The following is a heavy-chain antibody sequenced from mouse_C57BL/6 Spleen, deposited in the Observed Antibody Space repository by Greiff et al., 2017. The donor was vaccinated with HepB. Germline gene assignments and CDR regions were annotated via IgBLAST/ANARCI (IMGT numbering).Heavy chain of an antibody. CDR1: GFSLTSYG. D-gene: IGHD1-1*01. CDR2: IWSDGST. Sequence: VQRVESGPGLVAPSQSLSITCTVSGFSLTSYGVHWVRQPPGKGLEWLVVIWSDGSTTYNSALKSRLSISKDNSKSQVFLKMNSLQTDDTAMYYCARHFDYYGSSHWYFDVWGTGTTVTVSS. CDR3: ARHFDYYGSSHWYFDV. J-gene: IGHJ1*03. V-gene: IGHV2-6-1*01.